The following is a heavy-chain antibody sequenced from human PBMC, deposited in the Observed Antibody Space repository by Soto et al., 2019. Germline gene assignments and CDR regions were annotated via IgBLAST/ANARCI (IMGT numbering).Heavy chain of an antibody. CDR2: IYPEDSET. J-gene: IGHJ6*02. V-gene: IGHV5-51*01. D-gene: IGHD1-26*01. Sequence: GESLKISCTGSEYDFGTYRIGWVRLMPGKGLEWMGFIYPEDSETAYSPSFQGQVTISADKSTRTAYLQWRSLKSSDTAIYYCARHMGSGNPYYFSYGLDVWGQGTTVNVSS. CDR1: EYDFGTYR. CDR3: ARHMGSGNPYYFSYGLDV.